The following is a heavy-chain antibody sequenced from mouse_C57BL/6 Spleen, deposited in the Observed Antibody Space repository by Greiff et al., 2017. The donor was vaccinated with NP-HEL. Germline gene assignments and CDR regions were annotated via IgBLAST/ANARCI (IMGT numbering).Heavy chain of an antibody. V-gene: IGHV1-62-2*01. CDR1: GYTFTEYT. Sequence: VQLQQSGAELVKPGASVKLSCKASGYTFTEYTIHWVKQRSGQGLEWIGWFYPGSGSIKYNEKFKDKATLTADKSSSTVYMELSRLTSEDSAVYFCARHEGLGYYVSSYALFDYWGQGTTLTVSS. D-gene: IGHD1-1*01. CDR2: FYPGSGSI. CDR3: ARHEGLGYYVSSYALFDY. J-gene: IGHJ2*01.